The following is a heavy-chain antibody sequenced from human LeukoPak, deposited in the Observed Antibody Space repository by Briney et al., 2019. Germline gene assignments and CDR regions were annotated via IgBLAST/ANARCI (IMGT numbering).Heavy chain of an antibody. CDR3: AKAVGVAATSPTSYFYYGMDV. D-gene: IGHD2-15*01. Sequence: GGSLRLSCAASGFTFSSYAMSWVRQAPGKGLEWVSSISDRDGSTYYVGTVKGRFTISRDNSKHHLYLQMNSVRGEDTAVYFCAKAVGVAATSPTSYFYYGMDVWGQGTTVTVSS. J-gene: IGHJ6*02. CDR2: ISDRDGST. CDR1: GFTFSSYA. V-gene: IGHV3-23*01.